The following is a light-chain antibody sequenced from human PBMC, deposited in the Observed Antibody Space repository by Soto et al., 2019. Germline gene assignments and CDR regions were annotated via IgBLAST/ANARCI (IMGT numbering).Light chain of an antibody. V-gene: IGKV1-5*03. J-gene: IGKJ1*01. CDR2: GAS. CDR1: QRSSSW. CDR3: HQCKSYSRT. Sequence: DIQMTKSPSTLSADVGDRVIITCRARQRSSSWSAWYQQKPGKAPKLMIYGASSLESGVPSRFSGSGSGTEFDLTISSLQHDDFATYYCHQCKSYSRTFGNQNTVDIK.